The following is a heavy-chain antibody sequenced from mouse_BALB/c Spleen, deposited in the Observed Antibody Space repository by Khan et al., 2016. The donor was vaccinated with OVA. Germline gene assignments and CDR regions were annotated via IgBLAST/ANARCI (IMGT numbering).Heavy chain of an antibody. CDR2: ISYSGSA. CDR1: GDSITSGY. Sequence: EVQLQESGPSLVKPSQTLSLTCSVTGDSITSGYWNWIRKFPGNKLEYMGYISYSGSAYYNPSLESRISITRDTSKNQYYLQLNSVTTEDTAIYYCARWGAKFWFAYWGQGTLVSVSA. CDR3: ARWGAKFWFAY. D-gene: IGHD3-1*01. V-gene: IGHV3-8*02. J-gene: IGHJ3*01.